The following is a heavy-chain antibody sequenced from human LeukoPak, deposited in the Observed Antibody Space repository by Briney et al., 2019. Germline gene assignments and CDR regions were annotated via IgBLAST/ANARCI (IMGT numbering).Heavy chain of an antibody. CDR1: GFIFSNYW. D-gene: IGHD6-19*01. CDR2: ISYDGSNK. Sequence: GGSLRLSCAASGFIFSNYWMTWVRHAPGKGLEWVAVISYDGSNKYYADSVKGRFTISRDNSKNTLYLQMNSLRAEDTAVYYCAKKGSGWGYYYYYMDVWGKGTTVTVSS. CDR3: AKKGSGWGYYYYYMDV. J-gene: IGHJ6*03. V-gene: IGHV3-30*18.